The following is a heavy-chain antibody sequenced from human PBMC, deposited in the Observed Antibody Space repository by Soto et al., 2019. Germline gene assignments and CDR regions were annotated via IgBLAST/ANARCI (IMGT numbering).Heavy chain of an antibody. CDR1: GFTFISYA. V-gene: IGHV3-23*01. CDR2: ISGSGGST. J-gene: IGHJ5*02. Sequence: GGSLRLSCAASGFTFISYAMSWVRQAPGKGLEWVSAISGSGGSTYYADSVKCRFTISRDNSKNTLYLQMNSLRAEDTAVYYCAKTPGSWYEDWFDPWGQGTLVTVSS. D-gene: IGHD6-13*01. CDR3: AKTPGSWYEDWFDP.